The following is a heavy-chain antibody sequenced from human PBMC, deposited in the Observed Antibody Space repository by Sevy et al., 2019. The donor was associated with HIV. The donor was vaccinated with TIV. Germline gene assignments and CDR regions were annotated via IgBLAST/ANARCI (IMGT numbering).Heavy chain of an antibody. V-gene: IGHV1-18*01. CDR2: ISAYNGNT. CDR1: GYTFTSYG. CDR3: ARFNYDSSGYLNENDAFDI. D-gene: IGHD3-22*01. Sequence: ASVKVSCKASGYTFTSYGISWVRQATGQGLEWMGWISAYNGNTNYAQKLQGRVTMTTDTSTSTAYMELRSLRSDDTAVYYCARFNYDSSGYLNENDAFDIWGQGTMVTVSS. J-gene: IGHJ3*02.